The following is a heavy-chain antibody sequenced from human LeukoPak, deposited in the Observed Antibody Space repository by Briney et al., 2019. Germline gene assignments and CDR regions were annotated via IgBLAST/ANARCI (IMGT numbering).Heavy chain of an antibody. CDR3: ARDSRVTMVRGVFDY. CDR1: GFTFSSYS. V-gene: IGHV3-48*04. D-gene: IGHD3-10*01. Sequence: PGGSLRLSCAASGFTFSSYSMNWVRQAPGKGLEWVSYITSSSSTIYYADSVKGRFTISRDNAKNSLYLQMNSLRAEDTAVYYCARDSRVTMVRGVFDYWGQGTLVTVSS. CDR2: ITSSSSTI. J-gene: IGHJ4*02.